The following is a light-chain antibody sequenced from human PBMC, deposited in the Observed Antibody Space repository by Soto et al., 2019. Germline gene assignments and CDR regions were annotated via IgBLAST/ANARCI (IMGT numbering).Light chain of an antibody. CDR1: QSISHW. Sequence: EIQMTQSPSTLAASFGDSATLSCRASQSISHWLGWDKQKPGKAPKILIYDASSLESGVPSRFRGSGSGTEFTLTISSLQPDDFETYYCQQYDSVLGTFGPGTKVDIK. J-gene: IGKJ1*01. V-gene: IGKV1-5*01. CDR2: DAS. CDR3: QQYDSVLGT.